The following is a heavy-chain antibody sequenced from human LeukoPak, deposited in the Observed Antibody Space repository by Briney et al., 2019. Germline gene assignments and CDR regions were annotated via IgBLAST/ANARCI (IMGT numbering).Heavy chain of an antibody. D-gene: IGHD2-8*02. CDR2: ISSSGGTI. J-gene: IGHJ4*02. CDR3: ATGPSGYFFNY. Sequence: GGSLRLSCAASGFTFSDYYMTWIRQAPGQGPEWISYISSSGGTIFYADSVKGRFTISRDNAKNSVYLQMNSLRAEDTAVYYCATGPSGYFFNYWGQGTLSPSPQ. CDR1: GFTFSDYY. V-gene: IGHV3-11*04.